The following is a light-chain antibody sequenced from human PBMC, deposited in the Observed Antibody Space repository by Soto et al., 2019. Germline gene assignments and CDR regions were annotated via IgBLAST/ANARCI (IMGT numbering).Light chain of an antibody. CDR1: QGIRSA. CDR2: AAS. J-gene: IGKJ1*01. V-gene: IGKV1-6*01. Sequence: AIQVTRGPSSLSASVGDRVTITCRTSQGIRSALGWYQQKPGKVPKLLIYAASTLQSGVPSRFSGSGSGRDFTLTISSLQPEDFATYYCLLDYAYFWAFGQGTKVDIK. CDR3: LLDYAYFWA.